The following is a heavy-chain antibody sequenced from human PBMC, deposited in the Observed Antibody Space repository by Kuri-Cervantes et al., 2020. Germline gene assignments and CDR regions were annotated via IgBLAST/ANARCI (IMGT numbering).Heavy chain of an antibody. Sequence: GESLKISCAASGFTFSSYAMSWVRQAPGKGLEWVSAISGIGGSTYYTDSVKGRFTISRDNSKNTLYLQMNSLRAEDTAVYYCAKGHLDTSIYDSWGQGTLVTVSS. V-gene: IGHV3-23*01. CDR2: ISGIGGST. CDR3: AKGHLDTSIYDS. CDR1: GFTFSSYA. J-gene: IGHJ5*02. D-gene: IGHD2/OR15-2a*01.